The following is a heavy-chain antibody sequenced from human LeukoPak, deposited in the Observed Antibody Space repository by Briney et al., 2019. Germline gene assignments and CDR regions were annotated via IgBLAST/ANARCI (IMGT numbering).Heavy chain of an antibody. V-gene: IGHV4-38-2*01. CDR2: IYHSGST. CDR1: GYSVSRGYY. Sequence: SETLSLTCAVSGYSVSRGYYWGCIRQPPGKGLEWIGSIYHSGSTYYNPSVKSRVTISVDTSKNQFYLKQSSVTAADTAVYYCARPDRGYYDSSGHDAFNIWGQGTMVTVSS. CDR3: ARPDRGYYDSSGHDAFNI. D-gene: IGHD3-22*01. J-gene: IGHJ3*02.